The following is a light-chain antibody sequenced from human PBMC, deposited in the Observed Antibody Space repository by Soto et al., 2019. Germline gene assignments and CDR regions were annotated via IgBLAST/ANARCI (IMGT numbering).Light chain of an antibody. Sequence: DIQMTQSPSSLSASVGDRVTITCRAIQNINNYLAWYQQKPGNAPKLLIYAASTLQSGVPSRFSGGGSGTDFTLTISSLQPEDVATYYCQKYNNGPPATFGPGTKV. CDR3: QKYNNGPPAT. CDR1: QNINNY. J-gene: IGKJ3*01. CDR2: AAS. V-gene: IGKV1-27*01.